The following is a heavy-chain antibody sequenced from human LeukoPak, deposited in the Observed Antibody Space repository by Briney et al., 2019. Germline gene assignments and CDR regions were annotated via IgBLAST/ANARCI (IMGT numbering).Heavy chain of an antibody. CDR2: INPSGGST. CDR3: ARAGYGTEGYYYYMDV. Sequence: ASVKVSCKASGYTFTSYYMHWVRQAPGQGLEWMGIINPSGGSTSYAQKFQGRVTMTRDTSTSTVYMELSSLRSEDTAVYYCARAGYGTEGYYYYMDVWGKGTTVTVSS. J-gene: IGHJ6*03. CDR1: GYTFTSYY. D-gene: IGHD1-1*01. V-gene: IGHV1-46*01.